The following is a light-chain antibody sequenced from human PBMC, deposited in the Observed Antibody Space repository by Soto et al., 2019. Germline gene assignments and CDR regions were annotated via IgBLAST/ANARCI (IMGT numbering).Light chain of an antibody. CDR1: SSDVGSYNY. J-gene: IGLJ1*01. CDR3: SSYTSSIAL. Sequence: QSALTQPASVSGSPGQSITISCTGTSSDVGSYNYVSWYQQHPGKAPKHMIYEVSDRPSGISSRFSGSKSGNTASLTISGLQTEDEADYYCSSYTSSIALFGTGSKLTVL. CDR2: EVS. V-gene: IGLV2-14*01.